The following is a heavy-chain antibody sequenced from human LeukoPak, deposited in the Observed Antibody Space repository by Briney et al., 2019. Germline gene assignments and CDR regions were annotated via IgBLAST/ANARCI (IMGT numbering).Heavy chain of an antibody. CDR1: GYTFTSYY. CDR3: ARLRYPDAFDI. D-gene: IGHD1-14*01. Sequence: GASVKVSCKASGYTFTSYYIHWVRQAPGQGLEWMGGIIPIFGTANYAQKFQGRVTITADESTSTAYMELSSLRSEDTAVYYCARLRYPDAFDIWGQGTMVTVSS. CDR2: IIPIFGTA. V-gene: IGHV1-69*13. J-gene: IGHJ3*02.